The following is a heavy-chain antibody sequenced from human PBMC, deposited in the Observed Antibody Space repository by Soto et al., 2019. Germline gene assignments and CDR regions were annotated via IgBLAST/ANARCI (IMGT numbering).Heavy chain of an antibody. CDR1: GFSLSASGVG. CDR3: AYTNVYDDWESLLHWFGP. Sequence: VSGPTLVNPTQTLTLTCTCSGFSLSASGVGVGWIRQSPGKALEWLAVIFWHGDQRHSPSLKNRLTIAKDASKNQVVLTINNMDPVDTGTYYCAYTNVYDDWESLLHWFGPWGQGTLVTVSS. V-gene: IGHV2-5*01. CDR2: IFWHGDQ. D-gene: IGHD3-16*01. J-gene: IGHJ5*02.